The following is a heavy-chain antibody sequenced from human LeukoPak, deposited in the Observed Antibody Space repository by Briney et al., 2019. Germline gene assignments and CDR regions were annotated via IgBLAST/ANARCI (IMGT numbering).Heavy chain of an antibody. D-gene: IGHD5-18*01. CDR2: IYHSGST. CDR1: GYSISSGYY. Sequence: PSETLSLTCTVSGYSISSGYYWGWIRQPPGKGLEWIGSIYHSGSTYYNPSLKSRVTISVDTSKNQFSLKLSSVTAADTAVYYCARSNGQLWFTSYYYYYMDVWGKGTTVTVSS. CDR3: ARSNGQLWFTSYYYYYMDV. V-gene: IGHV4-38-2*02. J-gene: IGHJ6*03.